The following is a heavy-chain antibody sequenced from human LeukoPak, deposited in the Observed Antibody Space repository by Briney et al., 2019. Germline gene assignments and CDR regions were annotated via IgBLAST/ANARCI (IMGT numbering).Heavy chain of an antibody. D-gene: IGHD4-11*01. CDR3: ARAHYSKYEDNWFDP. Sequence: PSGTLSLTCTVSGCSFSSGGYYWSCIRQRPGKGLEGFGYIYYSGSTYYNPSLKSRVTISVDTYKNQFSLKLSSVTAADTAVYYCARAHYSKYEDNWFDPWGQGTLVSVS. CDR1: GCSFSSGGYY. V-gene: IGHV4-31*03. J-gene: IGHJ5*02. CDR2: IYYSGST.